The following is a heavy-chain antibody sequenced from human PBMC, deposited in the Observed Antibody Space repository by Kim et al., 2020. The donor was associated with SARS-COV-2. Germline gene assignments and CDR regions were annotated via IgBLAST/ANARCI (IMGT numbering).Heavy chain of an antibody. V-gene: IGHV1-18*01. D-gene: IGHD3-3*01. CDR3: ARYYILLDFWSGFGDDYYYGMDV. CDR2: ISAYNGNT. Sequence: ASVKVSCKASGYTFTSYGISWVRQAPGQGLEWMGWISAYNGNTNYAQKLQGRVTMTTDTSTSTAYMELRSLRSDDTAVYYCARYYILLDFWSGFGDDYYYGMDVWGQGTTVTVSS. J-gene: IGHJ6*02. CDR1: GYTFTSYG.